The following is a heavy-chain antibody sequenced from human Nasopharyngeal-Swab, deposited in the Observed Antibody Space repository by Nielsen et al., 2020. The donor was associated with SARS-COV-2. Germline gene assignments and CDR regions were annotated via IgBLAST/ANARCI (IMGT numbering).Heavy chain of an antibody. D-gene: IGHD4-17*01. Sequence: WIRQPPGKGLEWVSSISSSSSYIYYADSVKGRFTISRDNAKNSLYLQMNSLRAEDTAVYYCARDGYGDYEDAFDIWGQGTMVTVSS. CDR2: ISSSSSYI. V-gene: IGHV3-21*01. CDR3: ARDGYGDYEDAFDI. J-gene: IGHJ3*02.